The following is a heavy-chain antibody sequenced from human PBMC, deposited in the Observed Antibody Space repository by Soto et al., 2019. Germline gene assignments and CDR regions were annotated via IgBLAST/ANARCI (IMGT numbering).Heavy chain of an antibody. D-gene: IGHD4-17*01. V-gene: IGHV1-18*04. CDR1: GYTFTSYG. J-gene: IGHJ5*02. Sequence: GASVKVSCKASGYTFTSYGISWVRQAPGQGLEWMGWISAYNGNTNYAQKLQGRVTMTTDTSTSTAYMELRSLRSDDTAVYYCARMRTTVTTSWFDPWGQGTLVTVSS. CDR3: ARMRTTVTTSWFDP. CDR2: ISAYNGNT.